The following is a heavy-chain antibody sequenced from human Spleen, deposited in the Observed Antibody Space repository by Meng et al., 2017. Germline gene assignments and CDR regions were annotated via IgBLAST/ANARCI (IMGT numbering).Heavy chain of an antibody. Sequence: VQLVQSGAELLKPSETLSLPCVVSGVSFSDYYWSWIRQPPGKGLEWIGEINHSGSTNYNPSLESRATISVDTSQNNLSLKLSSVTAADSAVYYCARGPTTMAHDFDYWGQGTLVTVSS. CDR2: INHSGST. D-gene: IGHD4-11*01. V-gene: IGHV4-34*01. CDR3: ARGPTTMAHDFDY. CDR1: GVSFSDYY. J-gene: IGHJ4*02.